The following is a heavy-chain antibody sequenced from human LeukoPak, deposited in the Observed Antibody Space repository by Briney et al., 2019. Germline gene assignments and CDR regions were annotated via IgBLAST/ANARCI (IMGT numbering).Heavy chain of an antibody. Sequence: ASQTLSLTCTVSAGSVSSGDHNWSWIRQHPGSGLEWIGYIYYSGSTYYNPSLKSRVSVSLDTSKNQLSLKLTSVTHADTAVYYCARGGDYYGLDVWGQGTTVTVSS. V-gene: IGHV4-31*03. CDR3: ARGGDYYGLDV. J-gene: IGHJ6*02. CDR2: IYYSGST. CDR1: AGSVSSGDHN.